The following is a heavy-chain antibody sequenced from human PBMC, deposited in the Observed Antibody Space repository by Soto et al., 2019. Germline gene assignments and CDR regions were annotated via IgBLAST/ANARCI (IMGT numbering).Heavy chain of an antibody. D-gene: IGHD6-13*01. CDR2: IVVGSGNT. CDR1: GFTFTSSA. V-gene: IGHV1-58*02. J-gene: IGHJ3*02. Sequence: QMQLVQSGPEVKKPGTSVKVSCKASGFTFTSSAMQWVRQARGQRLEWIGWIVVGSGNTNYAQKFQERVTITRDMSTRTAYMELSSLRSEDTAVYYCAASGIAAAGPYDAFDIWGQGTMVTVSS. CDR3: AASGIAAAGPYDAFDI.